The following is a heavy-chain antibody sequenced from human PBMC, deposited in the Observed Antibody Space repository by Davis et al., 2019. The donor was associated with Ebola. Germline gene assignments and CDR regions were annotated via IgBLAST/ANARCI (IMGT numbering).Heavy chain of an antibody. CDR2: IRQDGNEK. D-gene: IGHD3-22*01. J-gene: IGHJ4*02. CDR3: ANDGGSGYWRGAY. CDR1: GFTFSNYW. Sequence: PGGSLRLSCAASGFTFSNYWMSWVRQAPGKGLEWVANIRQDGNEKYYVDSVKGRFTISRDNAENSLYLQMNSLRVEDTAVYYCANDGGSGYWRGAYWGQGTLVTVSS. V-gene: IGHV3-7*01.